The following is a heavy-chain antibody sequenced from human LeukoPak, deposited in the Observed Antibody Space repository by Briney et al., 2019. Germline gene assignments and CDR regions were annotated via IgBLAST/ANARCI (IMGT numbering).Heavy chain of an antibody. J-gene: IGHJ4*02. D-gene: IGHD6-6*01. CDR1: KFNFA. CDR2: ISGSGDAT. CDR3: AKGHFASSSFFDY. Sequence: HPGGSLRLSCAASKFNFAMSWVRQTADKRLEWVSAISGSGDATFYTDPVKGRFTISRDNSKNTLYLQMNNLRVEDTAVYYCAKGHFASSSFFDYWGQGTLVTVSS. V-gene: IGHV3-23*01.